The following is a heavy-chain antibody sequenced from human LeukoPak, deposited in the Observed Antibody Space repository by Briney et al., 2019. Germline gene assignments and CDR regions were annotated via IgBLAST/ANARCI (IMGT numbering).Heavy chain of an antibody. CDR1: EYTFTDYY. Sequence: ASVKVSCKASEYTFTDYYIHWVRQAPGQGLEWMGWINPDSGGTTYAQKFQGRVTMTRDTSISTAYMELSRLRSDDTAVYYCARRGILGLPAFDIWGQGTMVTVSS. CDR2: INPDSGGT. V-gene: IGHV1-2*02. D-gene: IGHD3-10*01. CDR3: ARRGILGLPAFDI. J-gene: IGHJ3*02.